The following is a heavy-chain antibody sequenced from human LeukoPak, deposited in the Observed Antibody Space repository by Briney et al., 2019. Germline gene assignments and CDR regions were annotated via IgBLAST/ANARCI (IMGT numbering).Heavy chain of an antibody. Sequence: GGSLRLSCVASGFTFGSYWMTWVRQAPGKGLEWVANIKQDGSEKNYVDSVRGRFAISRDNAKNSLYLQMNSLRAEDTAVYYCARDKYTNSWSGSNFDHWGQGTLVTVSS. CDR2: IKQDGSEK. CDR3: ARDKYTNSWSGSNFDH. J-gene: IGHJ4*02. V-gene: IGHV3-7*01. D-gene: IGHD6-13*01. CDR1: GFTFGSYW.